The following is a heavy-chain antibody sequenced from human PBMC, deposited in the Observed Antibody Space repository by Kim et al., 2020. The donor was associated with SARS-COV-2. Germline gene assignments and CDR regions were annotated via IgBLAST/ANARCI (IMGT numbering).Heavy chain of an antibody. CDR3: ARDKGTYYDFWSGYLSYFDF. D-gene: IGHD3-3*01. Sequence: RFTISRDNAKNSLYLQMNSLRAEDTAVYYCARDKGTYYDFWSGYLSYFDFWGQGTLVTVSS. V-gene: IGHV3-11*06. J-gene: IGHJ4*02.